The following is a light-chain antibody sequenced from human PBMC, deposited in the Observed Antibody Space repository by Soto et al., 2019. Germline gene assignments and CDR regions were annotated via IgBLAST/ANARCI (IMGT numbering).Light chain of an antibody. Sequence: QSVLTQPASVSGSPGQSITISCTGTSSDVGGYKYVSWYQQHPDKAPKLIIYEASNRPSGVSNRFSGSKAGNTASLTISGLQAEDEADYYCSSYTSTRIPVFGGGTKVTVL. V-gene: IGLV2-14*01. CDR1: SSDVGGYKY. J-gene: IGLJ2*01. CDR2: EAS. CDR3: SSYTSTRIPV.